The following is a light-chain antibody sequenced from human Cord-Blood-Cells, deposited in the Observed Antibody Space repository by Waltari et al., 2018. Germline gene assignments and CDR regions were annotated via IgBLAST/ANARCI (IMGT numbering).Light chain of an antibody. CDR3: SSYTSSSTVV. J-gene: IGLJ2*01. Sequence: QSALTQPASVSGSPGPSITISCTGTSSDVGGYDFVPWYQTHPGKAPKLMIYDVSNRPSGVSNRFSGSKSGNTASLTISGLQAEDEADYYCSSYTSSSTVVFGGGTKLTVL. CDR1: SSDVGGYDF. CDR2: DVS. V-gene: IGLV2-14*01.